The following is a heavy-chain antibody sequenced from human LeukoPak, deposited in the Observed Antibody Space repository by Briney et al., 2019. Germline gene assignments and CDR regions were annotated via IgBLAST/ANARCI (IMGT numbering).Heavy chain of an antibody. D-gene: IGHD1-26*01. V-gene: IGHV3-23*01. CDR2: ISGSGGST. CDR3: ANDQSSGSYLSGDY. Sequence: PGGSLRLSCAASGFTFSSYAMSWVRQAPGKGLEWVSAISGSGGSTYYADSAKGRFTISRDNSKNTLYLQMNSLRAEDTAVYYCANDQSSGSYLSGDYWGQGTLVTVSS. J-gene: IGHJ4*02. CDR1: GFTFSSYA.